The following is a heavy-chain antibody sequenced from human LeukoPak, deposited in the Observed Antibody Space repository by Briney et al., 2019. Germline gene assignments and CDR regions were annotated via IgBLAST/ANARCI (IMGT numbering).Heavy chain of an antibody. D-gene: IGHD5-18*01. CDR3: TRSWVQLWLPYYYYYMDV. CDR1: GFTFGDYA. J-gene: IGHJ6*03. Sequence: GGSLRVSCTASGFTFGDYAMSWVRQAPGKGMEWVGFIRSKAYGGTTEYAASVKGRFTISRDDSKSIAYLQMNSLKTEDTAVYYCTRSWVQLWLPYYYYYMDVWGKGTTVTVSS. V-gene: IGHV3-49*04. CDR2: IRSKAYGGTT.